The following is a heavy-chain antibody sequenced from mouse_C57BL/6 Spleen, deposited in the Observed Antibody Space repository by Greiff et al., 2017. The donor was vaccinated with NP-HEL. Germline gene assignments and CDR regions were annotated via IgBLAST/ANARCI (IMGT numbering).Heavy chain of an antibody. Sequence: QVQLQQPGAELVKPGASVKLSCKASGYTFTSYWMHWVKQRPGQGLEWIGMIHPNSGSTNYNEKVKSKATLTVDKSSSTAYMQLISLTSVDSAVYYCARICLTTVVATDFDYWGQGTTLTVSS. CDR2: IHPNSGST. J-gene: IGHJ2*01. D-gene: IGHD1-1*01. CDR3: ARICLTTVVATDFDY. CDR1: GYTFTSYW. V-gene: IGHV1-64*01.